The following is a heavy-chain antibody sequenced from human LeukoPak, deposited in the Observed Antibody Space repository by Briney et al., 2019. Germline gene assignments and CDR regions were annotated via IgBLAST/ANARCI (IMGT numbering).Heavy chain of an antibody. CDR2: IHTSGDT. Sequence: PGGSLRLSCAASGLTGSHNYVSWVRQAPGKGLEWVSAIHTSGDTCYADSVKGRFTISRDNSKNTLYLQMNSLRAEDTAVYYCARDDYDILTGSSGGAFDIWGQGTMVTVSS. J-gene: IGHJ3*02. CDR1: GLTGSHNY. CDR3: ARDDYDILTGSSGGAFDI. V-gene: IGHV3-66*03. D-gene: IGHD3-9*01.